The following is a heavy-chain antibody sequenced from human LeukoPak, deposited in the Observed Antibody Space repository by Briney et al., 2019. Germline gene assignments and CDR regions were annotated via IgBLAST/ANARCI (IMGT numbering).Heavy chain of an antibody. CDR3: AKDIQLST. J-gene: IGHJ3*01. CDR1: GFTFSTYT. D-gene: IGHD5-24*01. V-gene: IGHV3-23*01. Sequence: GSLRLPCAASGFTFSTYTMNWVRQAPGKGLEWVSLISFSGDNSYYADSVKGRFTISRDNSKNTLSLQMNSLRVEDTAIYYCAKDIQLSTWGLGTMVTVSS. CDR2: ISFSGDNS.